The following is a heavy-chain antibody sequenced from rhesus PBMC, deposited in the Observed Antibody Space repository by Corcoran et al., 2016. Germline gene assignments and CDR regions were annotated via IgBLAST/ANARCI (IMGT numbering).Heavy chain of an antibody. J-gene: IGHJ6*01. D-gene: IGHD1-44*02. CDR2: IYGSVSST. CDR1: GGSISSNY. Sequence: QLQLQESGPGLVKPSETLSVTCAVSGGSISSNYWSWIRQPPGKGLEWSGRIYGSVSSTNYNPSLKNRVTISEDTSKNQFSLKLSSVTAADTAVYYCARELPTYSGSDYYGLDSWGQGVVVTVSS. V-gene: IGHV4-173*01. CDR3: ARELPTYSGSDYYGLDS.